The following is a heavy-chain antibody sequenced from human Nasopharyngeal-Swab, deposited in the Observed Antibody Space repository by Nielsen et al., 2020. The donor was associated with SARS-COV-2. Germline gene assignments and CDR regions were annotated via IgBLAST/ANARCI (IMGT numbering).Heavy chain of an antibody. V-gene: IGHV4-30-4*01. J-gene: IGHJ4*02. Sequence: LRLSCTVSGGSISSGDYYWSWIRQPPGKGLEWIGYIYYSGSTYYNPSLKSRVTISVDTSKNQFSLKLSSVTAADTAVYYCARNSGWYCDYWGQGTLVTVSS. CDR2: IYYSGST. CDR3: ARNSGWYCDY. D-gene: IGHD6-19*01. CDR1: GGSISSGDYY.